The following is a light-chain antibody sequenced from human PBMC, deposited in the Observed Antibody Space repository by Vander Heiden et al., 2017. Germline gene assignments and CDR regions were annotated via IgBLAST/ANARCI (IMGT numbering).Light chain of an antibody. Sequence: QSVLTQPPSASGTPGQRVTIPCSGSSSNIGSNYVYWYQQLTGTAPKLLIYSNNQRPSGVPARFSGSKSGTSASLAISGLRSEDEADYYCAAWDDSLSGWVFGGGTKLTAL. CDR2: SNN. V-gene: IGLV1-47*02. CDR1: SSNIGSNY. CDR3: AAWDDSLSGWV. J-gene: IGLJ3*02.